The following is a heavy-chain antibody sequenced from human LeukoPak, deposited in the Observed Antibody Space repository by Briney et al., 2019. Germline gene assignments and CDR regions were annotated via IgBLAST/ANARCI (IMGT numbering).Heavy chain of an antibody. D-gene: IGHD3-22*01. Sequence: GGSLRLSCAASGFTFSTYAVNWVRQAPGKGLEWVSTISGSGDSTYYADSVKGRFTISRHNSKNTLFLQMNNLRAEDTAVYYCAKNSDYYWGDAFDVWGQGTMVTVSS. CDR3: AKNSDYYWGDAFDV. CDR2: ISGSGDST. V-gene: IGHV3-23*01. CDR1: GFTFSTYA. J-gene: IGHJ3*01.